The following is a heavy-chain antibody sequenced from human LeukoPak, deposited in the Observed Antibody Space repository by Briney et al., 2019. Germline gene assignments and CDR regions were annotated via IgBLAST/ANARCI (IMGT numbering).Heavy chain of an antibody. CDR1: GGTFSSYA. CDR2: IIPIFGTA. D-gene: IGHD1-26*01. Sequence: SVKVSCKASGGTFSSYAISWVRQAPGQGLGWMGGIIPIFGTANYAQKFQGRVTITADESTSTAYMELSSLRSEDTAVYYCCIVGAEYNWFDPWGQGTLVTVSS. J-gene: IGHJ5*02. CDR3: CIVGAEYNWFDP. V-gene: IGHV1-69*13.